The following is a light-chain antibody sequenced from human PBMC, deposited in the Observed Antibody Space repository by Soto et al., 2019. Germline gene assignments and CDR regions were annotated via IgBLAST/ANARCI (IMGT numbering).Light chain of an antibody. J-gene: IGKJ2*01. CDR1: LSISNY. V-gene: IGKV1-39*01. CDR2: AAS. CDR3: QQTYSSPPYT. Sequence: DVQMTQSPSSLSASVGDRVTITCRASLSISNYLNWYQHIPGKPPRLLIYAASTLQSGVPSRFSGSGSGTDFTLTISSLQPDDFATYYCQQTYSSPPYTFGQGTKVEIK.